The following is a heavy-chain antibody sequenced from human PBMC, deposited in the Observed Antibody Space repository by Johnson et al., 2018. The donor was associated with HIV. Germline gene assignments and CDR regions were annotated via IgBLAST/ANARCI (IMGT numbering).Heavy chain of an antibody. CDR1: GFTFSNAW. D-gene: IGHD3-16*01. CDR3: ARDGAADNAFDI. CDR2: ISDDGSSR. J-gene: IGHJ3*02. Sequence: QVQLLESGGGLVKPGGSLRLSCAASGFTFSNAWMSWVRQAPGEGLEWVALISDDGSSRYYADSVKGRFTISRDNSKNSLYLQMNSLRAEDTAVYYCARDGAADNAFDIWGQGTMVTVSS. V-gene: IGHV3-30-3*01.